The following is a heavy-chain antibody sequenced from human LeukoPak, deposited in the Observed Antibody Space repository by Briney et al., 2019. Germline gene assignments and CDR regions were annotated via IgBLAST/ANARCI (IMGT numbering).Heavy chain of an antibody. Sequence: SETLSLTCAVSGGSISSSNWWSWVRQPPGKGLEWIGEIYHSGSTNYNPSLKSRVTISVDKSKNQFSLKLSSVTAADTAVYYCARDHGYCSSTSCLSYYYYYGMDVWGQGTTVTVSS. J-gene: IGHJ6*02. CDR1: GGSISSSNW. CDR3: ARDHGYCSSTSCLSYYYYYGMDV. D-gene: IGHD2-2*03. V-gene: IGHV4-4*02. CDR2: IYHSGST.